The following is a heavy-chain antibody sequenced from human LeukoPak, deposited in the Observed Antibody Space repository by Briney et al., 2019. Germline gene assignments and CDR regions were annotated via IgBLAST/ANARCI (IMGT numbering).Heavy chain of an antibody. CDR1: GYTFTSYY. Sequence: GASVKVSCKASGYTFTSYYMHWVRQAPGRGLEWMGIINPGGGSTSYAQKFQGRVSMTRDTSTSTVYMELSSLRSEDTAVYYCARDDRVVVVAATLWGRANGVDWGQGTLVTVSS. CDR2: INPGGGST. D-gene: IGHD2-15*01. V-gene: IGHV1-46*01. CDR3: ARDDRVVVVAATLWGRANGVD. J-gene: IGHJ4*02.